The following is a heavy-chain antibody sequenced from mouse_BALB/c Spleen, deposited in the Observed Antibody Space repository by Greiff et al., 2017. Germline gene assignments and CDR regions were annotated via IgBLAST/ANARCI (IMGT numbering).Heavy chain of an antibody. J-gene: IGHJ4*01. CDR1: GYTFTSYN. D-gene: IGHD1-1*01. CDR2: IYPGNGDT. V-gene: IGHV1-12*01. CDR3: ARNYGSSRYYAMDY. Sequence: LQQPGAELVKPGASVKMSCKASGYTFTSYNMHWVKQTPGQGLEWIGAIYPGNGDTSYNQKFKGKATLTADKSSSTAYMQLSNLTSEDSAVYYCARNYGSSRYYAMDYWGQGTSVTVSS.